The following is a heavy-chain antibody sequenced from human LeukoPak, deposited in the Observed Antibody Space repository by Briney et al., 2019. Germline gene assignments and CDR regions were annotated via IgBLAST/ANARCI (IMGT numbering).Heavy chain of an antibody. CDR2: IRSKANSYVT. J-gene: IGHJ4*02. D-gene: IGHD2/OR15-2a*01. Sequence: GSLRLSCATSGFTFSGSTIHWVRQAPGKGLEWIGHIRSKANSYVTVYGASVKGRFTISRDDSKNTAYLHMNSLKTEDTAVYYCVGDGHSNTGMNYWGQGTLVTVSS. CDR1: GFTFSGST. V-gene: IGHV3-73*01. CDR3: VGDGHSNTGMNY.